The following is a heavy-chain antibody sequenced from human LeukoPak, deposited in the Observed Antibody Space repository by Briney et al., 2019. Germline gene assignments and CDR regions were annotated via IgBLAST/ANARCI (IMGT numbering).Heavy chain of an antibody. V-gene: IGHV3-30*18. J-gene: IGHJ6*04. CDR1: GFIFSNYG. CDR3: AKAKMVAADGYQYYYGMDV. Sequence: GRSLRLSCAASGFIFSNYGMHWVRQAPGKGLEWVAVTSYDGSNKHYADSVKGRFIISRDTAKNTLYLQMSSLRVEDTAVYYCAKAKMVAADGYQYYYGMDVWGKGTTVTVPS. CDR2: TSYDGSNK. D-gene: IGHD2-15*01.